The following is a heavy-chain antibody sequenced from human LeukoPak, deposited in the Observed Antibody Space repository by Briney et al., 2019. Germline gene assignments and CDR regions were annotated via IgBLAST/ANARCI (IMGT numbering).Heavy chain of an antibody. CDR1: GGSLSSFY. Sequence: SETLSLTCTVSGGSLSSFYWSWIQQPPGKGLDWIGYIYYSGSTNYNPSLKSRVTISVDTSKNQFSLKLSSVTAADTAVYYCARHGTSGTNLNWFDHWGQGTLVTVSS. V-gene: IGHV4-59*01. J-gene: IGHJ5*02. CDR2: IYYSGST. CDR3: ARHGTSGTNLNWFDH. D-gene: IGHD1-1*01.